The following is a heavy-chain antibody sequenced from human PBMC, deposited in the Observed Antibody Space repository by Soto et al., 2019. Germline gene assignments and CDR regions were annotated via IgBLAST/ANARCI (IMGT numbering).Heavy chain of an antibody. V-gene: IGHV1-69*01. J-gene: IGHJ2*01. CDR3: ARGPPGSSSWYWYFDL. D-gene: IGHD6-19*01. CDR1: GGTFSSYA. Sequence: VQLVQSGAEVKKPGSSVKVSCKASGGTFSSYAINWVRQAPGQGLEWMGGVIPEFGTANYAHGFQGRVSITADESMTTAYMELSSLRSEDTAVYYCARGPPGSSSWYWYFDLWGRGTLVSVSS. CDR2: VIPEFGTA.